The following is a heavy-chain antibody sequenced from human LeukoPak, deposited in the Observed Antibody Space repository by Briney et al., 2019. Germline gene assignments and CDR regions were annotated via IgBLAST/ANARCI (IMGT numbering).Heavy chain of an antibody. CDR3: AREDTYCGGDCSVMFDP. J-gene: IGHJ5*02. D-gene: IGHD2-21*02. V-gene: IGHV4-34*01. Sequence: SETLSLTCAVYGGSFSGYYWSWIRQPSGKGLEWIGSIYYSGSTYYNPSLKSRVTISVDTSKNQFSLKLSSVTAADTAVYYCAREDTYCGGDCSVMFDPWGQGTLVTVSS. CDR1: GGSFSGYY. CDR2: IYYSGST.